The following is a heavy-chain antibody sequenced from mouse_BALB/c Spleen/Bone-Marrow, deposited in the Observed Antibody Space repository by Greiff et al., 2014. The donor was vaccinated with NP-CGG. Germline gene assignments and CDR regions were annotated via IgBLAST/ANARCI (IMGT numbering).Heavy chain of an antibody. D-gene: IGHD2-3*01. CDR2: IYPYNGGT. CDR1: GYTFTDHN. V-gene: IGHV1S29*02. CDR3: ARGGGYDGYYGLAY. Sequence: EVKLVESGPELVKPGASVKISCKASGYTFTDHNMHWVKQSHGKSLEWIGYIYPYNGGTVYNQKFKSKATLTVDSSPSTAYMELRSLTSEDSAVYYCARGGGYDGYYGLAYWGQGTLVTVSA. J-gene: IGHJ3*01.